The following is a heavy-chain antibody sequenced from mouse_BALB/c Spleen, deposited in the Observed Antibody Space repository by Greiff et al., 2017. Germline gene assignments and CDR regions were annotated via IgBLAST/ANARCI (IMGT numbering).Heavy chain of an antibody. J-gene: IGHJ4*01. CDR3: AREGGGNYSPYAMDY. D-gene: IGHD2-1*01. CDR2: INPYNGGT. V-gene: IGHV1-18*01. CDR1: GYSFTGYT. Sequence: VQLQQSGPELVKPGASMKISCKASGYSFTGYTMNWVKQSHGKNLEWIGLINPYNGGTSSNQKFKGKATLTVDKSSSTAYMELRSLPSEVSAVYFCAREGGGNYSPYAMDYWGQGTSVTVSS.